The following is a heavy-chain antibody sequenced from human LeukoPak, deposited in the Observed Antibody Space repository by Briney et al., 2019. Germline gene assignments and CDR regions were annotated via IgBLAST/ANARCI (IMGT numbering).Heavy chain of an antibody. CDR3: AKDAVAGTWLHY. J-gene: IGHJ6*02. Sequence: GGSLRLSCAASGFTFRDYAMHWVRQAPGKGLEWVSLIRGDGRTTSYAGSVKGRFTISRDNSKNSLYLQMSSLRGEDTAMYYCAKDAVAGTWLHYWGQGTTVTVS. CDR1: GFTFRDYA. CDR2: IRGDGRTT. V-gene: IGHV3-43*02. D-gene: IGHD6-19*01.